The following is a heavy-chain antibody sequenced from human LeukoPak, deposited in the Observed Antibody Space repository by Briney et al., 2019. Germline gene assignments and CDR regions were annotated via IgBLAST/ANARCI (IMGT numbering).Heavy chain of an antibody. V-gene: IGHV1-18*01. CDR3: ARSDLATITAGPFEY. D-gene: IGHD5-12*01. CDR1: GYTFTNYG. J-gene: IGHJ4*02. CDR2: ISGHQGNT. Sequence: GPSVTVSCKPSGYTFTNYGVTWVRQAPGQGLEWMGWISGHQGNTKYAQNFEGRVTMTIDTSTSTAYMDLRSLRSDDTAIYFCARSDLATITAGPFEYWGQGTLVAVSS.